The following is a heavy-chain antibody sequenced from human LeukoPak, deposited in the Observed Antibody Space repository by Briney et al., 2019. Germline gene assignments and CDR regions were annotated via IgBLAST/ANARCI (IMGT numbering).Heavy chain of an antibody. V-gene: IGHV4-30-4*01. Sequence: SETLSLTCTVSGGSISSGDYYWSWIRQPPGKGLEWIGYIYYSGSTYYNPSLTSRVIISVDTSENQFSLKLGSVTAADTAVYYCARDGYSYGYTLDYWGQGTLVTVSS. J-gene: IGHJ4*02. D-gene: IGHD5-18*01. CDR2: IYYSGST. CDR3: ARDGYSYGYTLDY. CDR1: GGSISSGDYY.